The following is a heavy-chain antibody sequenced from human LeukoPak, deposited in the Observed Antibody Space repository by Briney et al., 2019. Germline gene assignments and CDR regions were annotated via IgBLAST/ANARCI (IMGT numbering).Heavy chain of an antibody. V-gene: IGHV4-59*08. CDR3: ARTIVVVPAALFDAFDI. D-gene: IGHD2-2*01. CDR2: IYYSGST. Sequence: SETLSLTCTVSGGSISSYYWSWIRQPPGKGLEWIGYIYYSGSTNYNPSLKSRVTISVDTSKNQFSLKLSSVTAADTAVYYCARTIVVVPAALFDAFDIWGQGTMVTVSS. J-gene: IGHJ3*02. CDR1: GGSISSYY.